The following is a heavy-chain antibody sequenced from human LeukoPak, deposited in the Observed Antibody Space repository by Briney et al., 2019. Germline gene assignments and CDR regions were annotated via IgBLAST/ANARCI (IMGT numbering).Heavy chain of an antibody. CDR3: ARVEPGGYSISF. CDR1: GDSISSYF. CDR2: IHYTGRT. V-gene: IGHV4-59*08. D-gene: IGHD5-18*01. J-gene: IGHJ4*02. Sequence: SETLSLTCTVSGDSISSYFWSWIRQPPGKGLEWIGSIHYTGRTDYNPSLKSRVTISVDTTTNQFSLKLSSVTAADTAVYYCARVEPGGYSISFWGQGTLVTVSS.